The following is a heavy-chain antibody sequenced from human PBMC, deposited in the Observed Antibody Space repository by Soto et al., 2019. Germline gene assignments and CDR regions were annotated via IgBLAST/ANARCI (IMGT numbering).Heavy chain of an antibody. CDR2: IYPGDSDT. CDR1: GYSFTRYW. D-gene: IGHD3-22*01. CDR3: ASSYYYDSSGYYEGGAFDI. Sequence: GESLTISFRGSGYSFTRYWIGWVRQMPGKGLEWMGIIYPGDSDTRYSPSFQGQVTISADKSISTAYLQWSSLKASDTAMYYCASSYYYDSSGYYEGGAFDIWGQGTMVTVSS. J-gene: IGHJ3*02. V-gene: IGHV5-51*01.